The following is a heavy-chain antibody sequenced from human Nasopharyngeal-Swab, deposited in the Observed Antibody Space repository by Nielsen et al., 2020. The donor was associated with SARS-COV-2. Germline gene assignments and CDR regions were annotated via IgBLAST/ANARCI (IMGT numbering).Heavy chain of an antibody. CDR2: IIPIFGIA. J-gene: IGHJ6*02. V-gene: IGHV1-69*04. CDR3: ASPGGGDYYDSRRYYNYVMDV. CDR1: GGTFSSYA. D-gene: IGHD3-22*01. Sequence: SVQVSCKASGGTFSSYAISWVRQVPGQGLEWMGRIIPIFGIANYAQKLQGRVTITADKSTSPAYMELSSLRSEDTAVYYCASPGGGDYYDSRRYYNYVMDVWGQGTTVTVSS.